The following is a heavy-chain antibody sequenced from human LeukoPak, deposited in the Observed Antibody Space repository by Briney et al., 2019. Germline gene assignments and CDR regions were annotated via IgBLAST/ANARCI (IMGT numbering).Heavy chain of an antibody. V-gene: IGHV1-2*02. CDR1: GYTFTSYY. CDR2: INPNSGAT. J-gene: IGHJ4*02. D-gene: IGHD6-13*01. CDR3: ARTSPWSSSNWLAFDY. Sequence: GASVKVSCKASGYTFTSYYMHWVRQAPGQGLEWMGWINPNSGATNYEQKFQGRVTMTWDTSISTAYMELSRLTSDDTAVYYCARTSPWSSSNWLAFDYWGQGTLVTVSS.